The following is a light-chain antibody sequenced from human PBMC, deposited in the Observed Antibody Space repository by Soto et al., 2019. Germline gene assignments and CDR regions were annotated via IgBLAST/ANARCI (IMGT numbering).Light chain of an antibody. CDR3: QQAKSFPWT. Sequence: DIQMTQSPSSVSASVGDRVTITCRASQGIRTWLAWYQQKPGKAPKLLIHGASSLQSGVPSRFSDSGSETDFSLTIYGLQPEDTATYYCQQAKSFPWTFGQGTKVEIK. CDR1: QGIRTW. V-gene: IGKV1D-12*01. J-gene: IGKJ1*01. CDR2: GAS.